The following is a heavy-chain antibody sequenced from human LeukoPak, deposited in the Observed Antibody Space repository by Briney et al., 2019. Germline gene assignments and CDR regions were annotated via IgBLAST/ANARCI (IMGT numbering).Heavy chain of an antibody. V-gene: IGHV3-30*03. Sequence: QPGRSLRLSCAASGFTFSSCGMHWVRQAPGKGLEWVAVISYDGSKKYYADSVKGRFTISRDNSKNTLYLQMNSLRAEDTAVYYCAGAYESSGYYVYAFDIWGQGTMVTVSS. CDR1: GFTFSSCG. D-gene: IGHD3-22*01. CDR2: ISYDGSKK. CDR3: AGAYESSGYYVYAFDI. J-gene: IGHJ3*02.